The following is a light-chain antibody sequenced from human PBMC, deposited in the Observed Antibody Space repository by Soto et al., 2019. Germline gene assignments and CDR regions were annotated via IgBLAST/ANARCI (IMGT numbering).Light chain of an antibody. J-gene: IGLJ2*01. CDR3: QTWGTGVVV. CDR2: LNSDGRH. V-gene: IGLV4-69*01. Sequence: QLVLTQSPSASASLGASVKLTCTLSSGHSSYAIAWHQQQPEKGPRYLMKLNSDGRHSKGDGIPDRFSGSSSGAERYLTIPRLQSEDEADYYCQTWGTGVVVFGGGTQLTVL. CDR1: SGHSSYA.